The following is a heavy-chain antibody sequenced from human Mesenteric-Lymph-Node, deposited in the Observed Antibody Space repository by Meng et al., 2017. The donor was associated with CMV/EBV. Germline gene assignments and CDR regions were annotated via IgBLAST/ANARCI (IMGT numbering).Heavy chain of an antibody. D-gene: IGHD1-26*01. CDR1: GGSLSTNNNY. CDR3: ARDSSLVGATQGPNYYYYYGMDV. Sequence: SETLSLTCSVSGGSLSTNNNYWGWIRQPPGKGLEWIGSIYYSENTFYNPSLKSRVTISIDTSKNQFSLKLGSVTAADTAVYYCARDSSLVGATQGPNYYYYYGMDVWGQGTTVTVSS. J-gene: IGHJ6*02. CDR2: IYYSENT. V-gene: IGHV4-39*07.